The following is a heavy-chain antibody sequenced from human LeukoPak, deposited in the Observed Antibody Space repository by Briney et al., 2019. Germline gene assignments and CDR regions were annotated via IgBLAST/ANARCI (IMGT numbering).Heavy chain of an antibody. CDR3: ARGGIAAAPDY. CDR1: GYTFTDYF. Sequence: ASVKVSCKTSGYTFTDYFVHWVRQAPGQGLEWMGWINPNSGGTEYAQKFLGRVTMARDTSISTAYMELSRLRSDDTAVYFCARGGIAAAPDYWGQGTLVTVSS. CDR2: INPNSGGT. D-gene: IGHD6-13*01. J-gene: IGHJ4*02. V-gene: IGHV1-2*02.